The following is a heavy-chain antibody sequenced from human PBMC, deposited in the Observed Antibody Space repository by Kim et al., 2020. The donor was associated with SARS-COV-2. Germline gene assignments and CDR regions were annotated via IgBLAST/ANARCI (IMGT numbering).Heavy chain of an antibody. V-gene: IGHV3-48*02. CDR3: ARDLYGSSYNYFDY. Sequence: GGSLRLSCAASGFTFSNYNMNWVRQAPGKGLEWVSYISSSSSPIYYADSVKGRFTISRDNAKNSLYLQMISLRDEDTAVYYCARDLYGSSYNYFDYWGQGTLVTVSS. J-gene: IGHJ4*02. CDR1: GFTFSNYN. CDR2: ISSSSSPI. D-gene: IGHD6-6*01.